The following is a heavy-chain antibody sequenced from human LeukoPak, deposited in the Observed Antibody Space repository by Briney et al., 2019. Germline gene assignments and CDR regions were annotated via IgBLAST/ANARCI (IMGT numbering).Heavy chain of an antibody. CDR2: ISGSGHNT. J-gene: IGHJ4*02. Sequence: PGESLRLSCAASGFTFSSYAMTSVRQAPGKGLEWVSAISGSGHNTYYADSVKGRFTISRDNSKNTVYLQMNSLRAEDTALYYCAKWREGTMVYFDYWGQGTLVTVSS. V-gene: IGHV3-23*01. D-gene: IGHD3-10*01. CDR1: GFTFSSYA. CDR3: AKWREGTMVYFDY.